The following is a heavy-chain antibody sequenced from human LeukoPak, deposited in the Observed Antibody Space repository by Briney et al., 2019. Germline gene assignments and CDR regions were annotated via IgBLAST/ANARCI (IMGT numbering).Heavy chain of an antibody. Sequence: SETLSLTCTVSGGSISSGTYFWNWIRQPAGKGLEWIGRIYTSGTTDYNPSLKSRVTMSVDTSKNQFSLKLSSVTAADTAVYYCVGYGLPIDAFDIWGQGTMVTVSS. V-gene: IGHV4-61*02. CDR1: GGSISSGTYF. D-gene: IGHD1-1*01. CDR3: VGYGLPIDAFDI. CDR2: IYTSGTT. J-gene: IGHJ3*02.